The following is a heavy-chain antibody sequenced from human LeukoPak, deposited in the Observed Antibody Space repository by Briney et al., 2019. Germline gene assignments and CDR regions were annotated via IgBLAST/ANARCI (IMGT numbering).Heavy chain of an antibody. Sequence: PGRSLRLSCAASGFTFSSYGMHWVRQAAGKGLAGVAVIWYDGSNKYYADSVKGRFTISRDNSKNTLYLQINSLRAEDTAVYYCARDKSYYGSGGGFDYWGQGTLVTVSS. V-gene: IGHV3-33*01. CDR1: GFTFSSYG. CDR2: IWYDGSNK. D-gene: IGHD3-10*01. CDR3: ARDKSYYGSGGGFDY. J-gene: IGHJ4*02.